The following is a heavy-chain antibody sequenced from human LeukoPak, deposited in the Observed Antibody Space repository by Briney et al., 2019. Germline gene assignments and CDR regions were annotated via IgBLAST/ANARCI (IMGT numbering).Heavy chain of an antibody. CDR3: VRDLRRFLPPTD. CDR1: GYTFPTYD. Sequence: ASVKVSCKTSGYTFPTYDIHWVRQVPGQGLEWMGRINALHGDTEYAQNFQGRLTMTTDTFTTTAYMELRSLTSVDTALYYCVRDLRRFLPPTDWGQGTLVTVSS. CDR2: INALHGDT. J-gene: IGHJ4*02. V-gene: IGHV1-18*01. D-gene: IGHD2-21*02.